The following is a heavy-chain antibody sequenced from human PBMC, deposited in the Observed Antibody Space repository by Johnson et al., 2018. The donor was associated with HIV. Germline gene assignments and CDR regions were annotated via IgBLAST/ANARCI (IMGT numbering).Heavy chain of an antibody. V-gene: IGHV3-30*18. CDR2: ISYGGTYK. J-gene: IGHJ3*02. CDR3: AKERSWAFDI. D-gene: IGHD7-27*01. Sequence: QVLLVESGGGVVQPGRSLRVSCAASGFSFGSYGMHWVRQAPGKGLEWVAIISYGGTYKYYADSVKGRFTISRDNSNNTLYLQMNSLRAEDTAVYYCAKERSWAFDIWGQVTMVTVS. CDR1: GFSFGSYG.